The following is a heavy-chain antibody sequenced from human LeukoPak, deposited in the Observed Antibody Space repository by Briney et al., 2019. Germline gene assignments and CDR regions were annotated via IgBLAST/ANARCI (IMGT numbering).Heavy chain of an antibody. J-gene: IGHJ4*02. CDR3: ARGPTGYFDY. CDR2: ISYDGSNK. Sequence: GGSLRLSCAASAFTFSSYAMHWVRQAPGKGLEWVAVISYDGSNKYYADSVKGRFTISRDNSKNTLYLQMNSLRAEDTAVYYCARGPTGYFDYWGQGTLVTVSS. V-gene: IGHV3-30*04. CDR1: AFTFSSYA.